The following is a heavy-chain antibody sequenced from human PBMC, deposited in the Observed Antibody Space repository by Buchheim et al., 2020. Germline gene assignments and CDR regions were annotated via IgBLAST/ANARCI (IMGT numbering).Heavy chain of an antibody. V-gene: IGHV3-72*01. Sequence: EVQLVESGGGLVQPGGSLRLSCAASGLTFSDHYMDWVRQAPGKGLEWVGRIGNKASNHITEYAASVKGRFTVSRDDSKNSLYLQMNSLRTEDTAVYHCTRGYIGSWEYAFDIWGQGT. D-gene: IGHD1-26*01. CDR2: IGNKASNHIT. J-gene: IGHJ3*02. CDR1: GLTFSDHY. CDR3: TRGYIGSWEYAFDI.